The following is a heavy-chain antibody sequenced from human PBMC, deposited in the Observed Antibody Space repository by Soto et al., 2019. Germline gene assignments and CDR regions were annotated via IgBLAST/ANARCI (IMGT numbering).Heavy chain of an antibody. Sequence: ASVKVSCKASGGTFSSYAISWVRQAPGQGLEWMGGIIPIFGTANYAQKFQGRVTITADESTSTAYMELSSLRSEDTAVYYCASSIHRGPVLKGYYFDYWGQGTLVTVSS. CDR2: IIPIFGTA. V-gene: IGHV1-69*13. CDR3: ASSIHRGPVLKGYYFDY. J-gene: IGHJ4*02. D-gene: IGHD2-2*01. CDR1: GGTFSSYA.